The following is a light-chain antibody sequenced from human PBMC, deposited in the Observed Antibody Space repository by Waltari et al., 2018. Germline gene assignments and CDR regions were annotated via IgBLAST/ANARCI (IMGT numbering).Light chain of an antibody. J-gene: IGLJ3*02. Sequence: SYELTQPPAVSVSPGQTARITCSGSALPRKHAYWYHQKSGQVPLLVIYEDNRRPSGIPERFSGSSSGTKATLTITGAQADDDGDYYCYSTDSGGDHRGVFGGGTRLTVL. CDR3: YSTDSGGDHRGV. CDR2: EDN. CDR1: ALPRKH. V-gene: IGLV3-10*01.